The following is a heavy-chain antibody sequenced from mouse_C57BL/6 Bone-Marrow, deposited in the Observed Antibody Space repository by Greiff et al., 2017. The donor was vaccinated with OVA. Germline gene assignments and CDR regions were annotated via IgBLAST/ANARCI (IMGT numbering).Heavy chain of an antibody. CDR3: ARKDLRDYTGYAMDY. Sequence: VQLQQSGAELVRPGTSVKMSCKASGYTFTNYWIGWAKQRPGHGLEWIGDIYPGGGYTNYNEKFKGKATLTADKSSSTAYMQFSSLTSEDSAIYYCARKDLRDYTGYAMDYWGQGTSVTVSS. CDR2: IYPGGGYT. CDR1: GYTFTNYW. D-gene: IGHD2-4*01. V-gene: IGHV1-63*01. J-gene: IGHJ4*01.